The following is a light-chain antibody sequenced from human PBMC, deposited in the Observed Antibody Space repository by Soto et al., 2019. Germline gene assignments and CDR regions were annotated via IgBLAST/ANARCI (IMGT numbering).Light chain of an antibody. CDR1: SSDVGDYNS. J-gene: IGLJ1*01. V-gene: IGLV2-11*01. CDR2: DVS. Sequence: QSVLTQPRSVSGSPGQSVTVSCIGTSSDVGDYNSVSWYQQHPGKAPKLMIYDVSKRPSGVPDRFSGSKSGNTASLTISGLQAEDEADYYCCSYVGSYSYVFGIRTKVTVL. CDR3: CSYVGSYSYV.